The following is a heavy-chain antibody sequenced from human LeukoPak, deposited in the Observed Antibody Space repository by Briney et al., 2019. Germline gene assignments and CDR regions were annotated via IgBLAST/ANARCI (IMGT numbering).Heavy chain of an antibody. Sequence: SETLSLTCTVSGGSISSYYWSWIRQPPGKGLEWIGYIYYSGSTNYNPSLKSRVTISVDTSKNQFSLKLSSVTAADTAVYYCARVGYCSHGSCLRLDWYFDLWGRGTLVTVSS. J-gene: IGHJ2*01. CDR1: GGSISSYY. CDR3: ARVGYCSHGSCLRLDWYFDL. CDR2: IYYSGST. D-gene: IGHD2-15*01. V-gene: IGHV4-59*01.